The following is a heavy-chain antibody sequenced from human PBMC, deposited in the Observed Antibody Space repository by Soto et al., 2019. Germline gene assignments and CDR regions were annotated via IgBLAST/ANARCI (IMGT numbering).Heavy chain of an antibody. J-gene: IGHJ3*02. CDR1: GFTFSSYW. CDR3: ARGDYYDVSGPFSDAFDI. Sequence: GGSLRLSCTASGFTFSSYWMSWVRQAPGKGLEWVGNIKEDGSQKWYVDSVKGRFTISRDNAKNSLYLQMNSLRVEDTAVYYCARGDYYDVSGPFSDAFDIWGQGTMVTVSS. D-gene: IGHD3-22*01. V-gene: IGHV3-7*04. CDR2: IKEDGSQK.